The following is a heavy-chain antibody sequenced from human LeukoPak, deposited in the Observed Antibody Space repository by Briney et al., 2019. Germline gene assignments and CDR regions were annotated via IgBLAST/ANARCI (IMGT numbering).Heavy chain of an antibody. CDR2: ISSDGSST. V-gene: IGHV3-74*01. CDR1: GFTFSSSW. CDR3: VRDGFDD. Sequence: GGSLRLSCAASGFTFSSSWMHWVRQGPGKGLVWVSRISSDGSSTNYADSVKGRFTISRDNAKNTLYLQMNSLRAEDTAVYYCVRDGFDDWGQGTLVTVSS. J-gene: IGHJ4*02.